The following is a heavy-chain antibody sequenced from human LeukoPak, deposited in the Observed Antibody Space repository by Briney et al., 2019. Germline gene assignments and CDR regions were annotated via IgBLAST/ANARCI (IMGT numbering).Heavy chain of an antibody. CDR1: GGSISSSSYY. J-gene: IGHJ4*02. Sequence: SETLSLTCTVSGGSISSSSYYWGWIRQPPGKGLEWIGSIYYSGSTYYNPSLKSRVTISVDTSKNQFSLKLSSVTAADTAVYYCASGYCSGGSCSPRGYWGQGTLVTVSS. D-gene: IGHD2-15*01. V-gene: IGHV4-39*07. CDR2: IYYSGST. CDR3: ASGYCSGGSCSPRGY.